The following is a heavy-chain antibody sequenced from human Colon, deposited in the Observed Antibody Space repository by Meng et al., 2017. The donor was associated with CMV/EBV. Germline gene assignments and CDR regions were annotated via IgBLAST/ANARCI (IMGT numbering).Heavy chain of an antibody. CDR1: VDFSMSLNYY. Sequence: RVTVSETLATTCDFCVDFSMSLNYYGGWMLQTPGKGLMWIVHFYNSGYTYCNPSRKIRRTISVTTAKNQFTLKLTSVTAADTADYYCSTDSGDYYFDRWGQGTLVTVSS. J-gene: IGHJ4*02. CDR3: STDSGDYYFDR. D-gene: IGHD4-17*01. CDR2: FYNSGYT. V-gene: IGHV4-39*06.